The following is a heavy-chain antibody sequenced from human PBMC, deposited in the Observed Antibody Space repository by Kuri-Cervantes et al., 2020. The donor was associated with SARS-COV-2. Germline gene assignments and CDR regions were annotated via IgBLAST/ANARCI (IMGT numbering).Heavy chain of an antibody. V-gene: IGHV1-18*01. J-gene: IGHJ6*02. Sequence: ASVKVSCKASGYTFTSHGISWVRQAPGQGLEWMGWISAYNGNTNYAQKLQGRVTMTTDTSTSTAYMELRSLRSDDTAVYYCARDTFDILTGLYGMDVWGQGTTVTVSS. CDR3: ARDTFDILTGLYGMDV. CDR1: GYTFTSHG. D-gene: IGHD3-9*01. CDR2: ISAYNGNT.